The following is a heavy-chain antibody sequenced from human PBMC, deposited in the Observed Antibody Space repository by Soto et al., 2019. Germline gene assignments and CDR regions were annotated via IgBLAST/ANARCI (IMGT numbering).Heavy chain of an antibody. CDR2: SYYSGST. D-gene: IGHD2-2*01. Sequence: QVQLQESGPGLVKPSETLSLSCTGSGGSISSYYWSWIRQPPGKGLEWIGYSYYSGSTNYNPSLQSRVTISINSSKDQFSLKLSSVTAADTAVYYCARGVGVNSTVTHSHYYGMDVWGQGTTVTVSS. V-gene: IGHV4-59*01. CDR1: GGSISSYY. J-gene: IGHJ6*02. CDR3: ARGVGVNSTVTHSHYYGMDV.